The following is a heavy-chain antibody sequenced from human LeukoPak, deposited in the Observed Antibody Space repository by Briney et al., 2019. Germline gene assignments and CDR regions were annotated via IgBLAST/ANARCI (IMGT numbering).Heavy chain of an antibody. D-gene: IGHD2-15*01. J-gene: IGHJ4*02. CDR1: GFTFNSYG. Sequence: PGRSLRLSCAASGFTFNSYGMHWVRQTPGKGLEWVAVISYDGGNKYYADSVKGRFTISRDNSKNTLYLQINSLRAEDTAVYYCAAHYCSGGSCYLNWGQGTLVTVSS. V-gene: IGHV3-30*03. CDR2: ISYDGGNK. CDR3: AAHYCSGGSCYLN.